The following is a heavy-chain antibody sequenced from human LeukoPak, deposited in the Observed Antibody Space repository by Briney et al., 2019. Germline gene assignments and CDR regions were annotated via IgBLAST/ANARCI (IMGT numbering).Heavy chain of an antibody. Sequence: GGSLRLSCAASGFTFSSYWVSWVRQAPGKGLEWVANIKQDGSEKYYVDSVKGRFTISRDNAKNSLYLQMNSLRAEDTAVYYCARDGDAFWFDPWGQGTLVTVSS. CDR1: GFTFSSYW. CDR3: ARDGDAFWFDP. V-gene: IGHV3-7*01. J-gene: IGHJ5*02. D-gene: IGHD7-27*01. CDR2: IKQDGSEK.